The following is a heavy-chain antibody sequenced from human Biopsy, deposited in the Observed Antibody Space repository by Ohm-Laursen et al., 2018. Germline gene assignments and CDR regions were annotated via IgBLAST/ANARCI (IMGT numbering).Heavy chain of an antibody. J-gene: IGHJ4*02. CDR1: GLTFDDYA. Sequence: SLRLSCTASGLTFDDYAMHWVRHAPGKGLEWVSGISWNSDFIGYADSVKGRFTTSRDNAKRSLYLQMNSLRVEDTAFYYCVKAAYGSGTYHPLDYWGQGTLVTVSS. CDR2: ISWNSDFI. D-gene: IGHD3-10*01. V-gene: IGHV3-9*01. CDR3: VKAAYGSGTYHPLDY.